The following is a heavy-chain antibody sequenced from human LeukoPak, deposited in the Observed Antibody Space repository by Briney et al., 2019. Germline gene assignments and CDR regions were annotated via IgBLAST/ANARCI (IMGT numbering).Heavy chain of an antibody. J-gene: IGHJ5*02. D-gene: IGHD6-13*01. CDR2: IYYSGST. Sequence: NSSETLSLTCTVSGGSISSYYWSWIRQPPGKGLEWIGYIYYSGSTNYNPSLKSRVTISVDTSKNQFSLKLSSVTAADTAVYYCARVYSSSWYWNWFDPWGQGTLVTVSS. V-gene: IGHV4-59*01. CDR1: GGSISSYY. CDR3: ARVYSSSWYWNWFDP.